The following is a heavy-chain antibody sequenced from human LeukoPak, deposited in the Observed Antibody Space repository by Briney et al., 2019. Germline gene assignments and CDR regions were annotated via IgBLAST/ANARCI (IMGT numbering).Heavy chain of an antibody. CDR2: ISGSGGST. D-gene: IGHD4-23*01. V-gene: IGHV3-23*01. Sequence: GGSLRLSCAASGFTFSSYAMSWVRQAPWKELEWVSAISGSGGSTYYADSVKGRFTISRDNSKNTLYLQMNSLRAEDTAVYYCAKIPTPDDAFDIWGQGTMVTVSS. J-gene: IGHJ3*02. CDR1: GFTFSSYA. CDR3: AKIPTPDDAFDI.